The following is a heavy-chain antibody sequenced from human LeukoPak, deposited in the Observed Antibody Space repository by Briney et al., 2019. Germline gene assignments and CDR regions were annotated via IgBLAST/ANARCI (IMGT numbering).Heavy chain of an antibody. V-gene: IGHV3-21*04. J-gene: IGHJ4*02. CDR3: AKWGSSGWFYYFDY. CDR1: GFTFSSYS. CDR2: ISSSSGYI. Sequence: GGSLRLSCAASGFTFSSYSMNWVRQAPGKGLEWVSSISSSSGYIYYADSVKGRFTISRDNAKNSLYLQMNSLRAEDTAVYYCAKWGSSGWFYYFDYWGQGTLVTVSS. D-gene: IGHD6-19*01.